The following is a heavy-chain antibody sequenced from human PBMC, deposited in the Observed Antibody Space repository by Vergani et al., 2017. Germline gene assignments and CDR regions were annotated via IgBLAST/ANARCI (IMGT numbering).Heavy chain of an antibody. V-gene: IGHV3-23*01. CDR3: AKDRATTKGFFDY. CDR1: GFTFSSYA. D-gene: IGHD4-17*01. J-gene: IGHJ4*02. CDR2: ISGSGGST. Sequence: EVQLLESGGGLVQPGGSLRLSCAASGFTFSSYAMSWVRQAPGKGLEWVSAISGSGGSTYYAESVKGRFTISRDNSENTLYLLMHSLISEETAVYYCAKDRATTKGFFDYWGQGTLVTVSA.